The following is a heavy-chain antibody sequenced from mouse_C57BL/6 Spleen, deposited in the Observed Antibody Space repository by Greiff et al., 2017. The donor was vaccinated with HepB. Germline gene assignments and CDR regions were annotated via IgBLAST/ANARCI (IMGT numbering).Heavy chain of an antibody. CDR3: ARGGTTVVVDWYFDV. D-gene: IGHD1-1*01. V-gene: IGHV1-55*01. Sequence: QVQLKQPGAELVKPGASVKMSCKASGYTFTSYWITWVKQRPGQGLEWIGDIYPGSGSTNYNEKFKSKATLTVDTSSSTAYMQLSSLTSEDSAVYYCARGGTTVVVDWYFDVWGTGTTVTVSS. CDR1: GYTFTSYW. CDR2: IYPGSGST. J-gene: IGHJ1*03.